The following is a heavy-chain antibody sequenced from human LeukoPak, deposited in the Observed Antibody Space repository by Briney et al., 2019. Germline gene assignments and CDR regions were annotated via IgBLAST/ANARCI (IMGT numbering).Heavy chain of an antibody. CDR1: GYRFTNYW. D-gene: IGHD1-1*01. V-gene: IGHV5-51*01. J-gene: IGHJ4*02. Sequence: GESLKISCKASGYRFTNYWIGWVRQLPGQGLEGMGIIYPGDSDTRYSPSFQGQVTISADTSITTAYLQWSSLKASDTAVYYCANNIATGTLNFFDYWGQGTLVTVSS. CDR2: IYPGDSDT. CDR3: ANNIATGTLNFFDY.